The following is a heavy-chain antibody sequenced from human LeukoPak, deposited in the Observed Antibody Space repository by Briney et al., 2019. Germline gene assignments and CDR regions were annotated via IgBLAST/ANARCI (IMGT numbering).Heavy chain of an antibody. D-gene: IGHD5-12*01. CDR3: ARDLRGYSGYDSDF. Sequence: GGSLRLSCAASGFTFSRYAMSWVRQAPAKGLEWVSVISGSDENTHYADSVKGRFTISRDNSKNTLYLQMNSLRAEDTAVYYCARDLRGYSGYDSDFWGQGTLVTVSS. CDR1: GFTFSRYA. V-gene: IGHV3-23*01. J-gene: IGHJ4*02. CDR2: ISGSDENT.